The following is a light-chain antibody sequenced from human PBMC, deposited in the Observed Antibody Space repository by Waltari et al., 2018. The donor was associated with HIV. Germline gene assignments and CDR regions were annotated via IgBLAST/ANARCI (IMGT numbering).Light chain of an antibody. J-gene: IGKJ2*01. CDR3: QQYNTYSTYT. CDR1: QSISNW. Sequence: DIQMTQSPSTLSASVGDRVSITCRASQSISNWLAWYQQKPGKPPTLLIYAASILEDEVPSRFSGSGSGTEFTLTISSLQPDDFATYFCQQYNTYSTYTFGQGTKLEIK. V-gene: IGKV1-5*03. CDR2: AAS.